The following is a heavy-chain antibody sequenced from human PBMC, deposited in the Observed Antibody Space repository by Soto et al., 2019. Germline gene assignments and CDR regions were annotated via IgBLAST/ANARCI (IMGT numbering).Heavy chain of an antibody. CDR1: GFTFSSYA. CDR2: ISGSGGST. CDR3: AKDLPPISTSCYDGCYYGMDV. D-gene: IGHD2-2*01. V-gene: IGHV3-23*01. Sequence: GGSLRLSCAASGFTFSSYAMSWVRQAPGKGLEWVSAISGSGGSTYYADSVKGRFTISRDNSKNTLYLQMNSLRAEDTAVYYCAKDLPPISTSCYDGCYYGMDVWGQGTTVTVSS. J-gene: IGHJ6*02.